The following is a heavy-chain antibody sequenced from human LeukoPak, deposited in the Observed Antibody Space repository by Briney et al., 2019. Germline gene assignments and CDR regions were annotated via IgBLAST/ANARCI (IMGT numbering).Heavy chain of an antibody. D-gene: IGHD1-26*01. V-gene: IGHV5-51*01. J-gene: IGHJ3*02. CDR2: IYPGDSDT. Sequence: GESLKISCRGSGYTFSSNWIGWVRQMPGKGLEWMGIIYPGDSDTRYSPSFQGQVTISADKSSSTAYLQWSSLKASDTAMYYCARHGVGIYSRNHALDIWGQGTMVTVSS. CDR1: GYTFSSNW. CDR3: ARHGVGIYSRNHALDI.